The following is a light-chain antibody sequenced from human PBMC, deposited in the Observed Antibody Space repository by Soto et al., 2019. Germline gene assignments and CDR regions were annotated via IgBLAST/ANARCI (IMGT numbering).Light chain of an antibody. V-gene: IGKV3-11*01. CDR1: QSVSSY. CDR2: DAS. J-gene: IGKJ5*01. Sequence: EIVLTQSPATLPLSPGERATLSCRASQSVSSYLAWYQQKPGQDPRLLIYDASNRATGIPAMFSGSGSGADFTLTISSLEREDVGVYYCQQRSNWSPITFGQGTRLEIK. CDR3: QQRSNWSPIT.